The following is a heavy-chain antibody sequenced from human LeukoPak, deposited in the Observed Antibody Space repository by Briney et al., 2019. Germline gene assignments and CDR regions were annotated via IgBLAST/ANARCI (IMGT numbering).Heavy chain of an antibody. D-gene: IGHD3-22*01. V-gene: IGHV3-23*01. Sequence: PGGSLRLSCAASGFTFNNYAMSWVRQAPGKGLEWVSAISSSGGSTYYADSVKGRFTISRDNAKNSLYLQMNSLRAEDTAVYYCARFAYYDSSGYHPGVDYWGQGTLVTVSS. CDR2: ISSSGGST. CDR3: ARFAYYDSSGYHPGVDY. J-gene: IGHJ4*02. CDR1: GFTFNNYA.